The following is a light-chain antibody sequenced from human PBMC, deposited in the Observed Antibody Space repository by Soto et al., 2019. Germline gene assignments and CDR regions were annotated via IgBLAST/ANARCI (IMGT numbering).Light chain of an antibody. J-gene: IGLJ2*01. V-gene: IGLV1-40*01. CDR1: SSNIGAGYD. Sequence: QSVLTQPPSVSGAPGQRVTISCTGSSSNIGAGYDVHWYRQLPGTAPKLLLYGTSNRPSGVPDRFSGSKSGASASLAITGLQAEDEADYYCQSYDSSLSGSVFGGGTKLTVL. CDR2: GTS. CDR3: QSYDSSLSGSV.